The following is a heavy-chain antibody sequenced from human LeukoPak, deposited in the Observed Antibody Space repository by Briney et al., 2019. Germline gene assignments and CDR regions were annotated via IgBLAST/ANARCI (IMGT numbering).Heavy chain of an antibody. Sequence: SGRSLRLSCAASGFTFDDYAMHWVRQAPGKGLEWVSGISWNSGSIGYADSVKGRFTISRDNSQNTLYLQMNNLRGEDTAVYFCAKDFPNWSSDYWGQGTLATVSS. V-gene: IGHV3-9*01. CDR1: GFTFDDYA. J-gene: IGHJ4*02. D-gene: IGHD1-1*01. CDR2: ISWNSGSI. CDR3: AKDFPNWSSDY.